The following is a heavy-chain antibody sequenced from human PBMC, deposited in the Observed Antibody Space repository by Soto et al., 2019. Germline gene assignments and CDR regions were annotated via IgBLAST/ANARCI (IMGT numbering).Heavy chain of an antibody. CDR1: GGSFSGYY. CDR3: ARLGSKLWKRNLVYFDY. V-gene: IGHV4-34*01. J-gene: IGHJ4*02. CDR2: INHSGST. Sequence: SETLSLTCAVYGGSFSGYYWSWIRQPPGKGLEWIGEINHSGSTNYNPSLKSRVTISVDTSKNQFSLKLSSVTAADTAVYYCARLGSKLWKRNLVYFDYWGQGTLVTVSS. D-gene: IGHD2-2*01.